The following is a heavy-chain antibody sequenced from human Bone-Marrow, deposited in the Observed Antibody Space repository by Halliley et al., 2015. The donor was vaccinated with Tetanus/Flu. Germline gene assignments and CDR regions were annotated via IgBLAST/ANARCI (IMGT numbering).Heavy chain of an antibody. CDR3: ARHYRHWLFDY. J-gene: IGHJ4*02. D-gene: IGHD3-16*02. CDR2: LYYSGST. V-gene: IGHV4-39*01. Sequence: TLSLTCTVSGVSLTSSGYYWGRIRQPPGKGLEWIGSLYYSGSTYYNPSLKSRVSISVDTSKNHLSLNLNSVTAADTAVYYCARHYRHWLFDYWGQGTLVTVSS. CDR1: GVSLTSSGYY.